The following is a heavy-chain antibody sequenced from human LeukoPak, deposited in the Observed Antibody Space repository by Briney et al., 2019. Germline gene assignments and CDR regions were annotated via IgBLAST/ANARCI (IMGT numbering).Heavy chain of an antibody. CDR3: ARDIPRGDYMDV. CDR2: IYYSGST. CDR1: GGSISSYY. J-gene: IGHJ6*03. V-gene: IGHV4-59*01. D-gene: IGHD3-16*01. Sequence: SETLSLTSTVSGGSISSYYWSWIRQPPGKGLEWIGYIYYSGSTNYNPSLKSRVTISVDTSKNQFSLKLSSVTAADTAVYYCARDIPRGDYMDVWGKGTTVTISS.